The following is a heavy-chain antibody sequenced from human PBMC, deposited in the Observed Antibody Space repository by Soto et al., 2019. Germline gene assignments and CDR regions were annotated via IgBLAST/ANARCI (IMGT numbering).Heavy chain of an antibody. CDR1: GFTFSSYA. CDR3: AKGSSSGLYYYSYMDV. V-gene: IGHV3-23*01. D-gene: IGHD6-19*01. CDR2: IGGSGGST. J-gene: IGHJ6*03. Sequence: EVQLLESGGGLVQPGESLRLSCAASGFTFSSYAMKWVRQAPGKGLEWVSAIGGSGGSTYYADSVKGRFIISRDNSKNTLYLRMNSLSAEDTAIYYCAKGSSSGLYYYSYMDVWGKGTSVTAFS.